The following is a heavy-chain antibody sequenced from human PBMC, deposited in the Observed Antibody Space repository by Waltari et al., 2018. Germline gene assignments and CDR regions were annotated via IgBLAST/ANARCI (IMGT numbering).Heavy chain of an antibody. V-gene: IGHV4-38-2*02. Sequence: QVQLQESGPGLVKPSETLSLTCAVSGYSISSGYYWGWIRQPPGKGLEWIGSIYHSGRTYYNPSLKSRVTISVDTSKNQFSRKLSSVTAADTAVYYCARDLRGIAAAGTIDYWGQGTLVTVSS. CDR3: ARDLRGIAAAGTIDY. CDR1: GYSISSGYY. J-gene: IGHJ4*02. D-gene: IGHD6-13*01. CDR2: IYHSGRT.